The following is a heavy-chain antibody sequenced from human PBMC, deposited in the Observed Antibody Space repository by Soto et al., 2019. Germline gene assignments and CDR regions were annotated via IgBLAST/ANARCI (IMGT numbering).Heavy chain of an antibody. CDR2: ISSSSSYI. D-gene: IGHD3-10*01. J-gene: IGHJ4*02. CDR3: ARDPSYGSGSFDY. CDR1: VFTCSSYS. Sequence: WWSLRLSCSASVFTCSSYSMNWFRQAPGKGLEWVSSISSSSSYIYYADSVKGRFTISRDNAKNSLYLQMNSLRAEDTAVYYCARDPSYGSGSFDYWGQGTLVTVSS. V-gene: IGHV3-21*01.